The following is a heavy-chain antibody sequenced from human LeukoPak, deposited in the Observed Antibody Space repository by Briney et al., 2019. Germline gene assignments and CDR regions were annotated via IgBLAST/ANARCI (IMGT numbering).Heavy chain of an antibody. D-gene: IGHD3-22*01. Sequence: GESLKISCKASGYSFTTYWIGWVRQMPGKGLEWMGIIYPGDSDTRYSPSFQGQVTISADKSISTAYLQWSSLKASDTAMYYCARGGGYYDSSGYYDYWGQGTLVTVSS. CDR3: ARGGGYYDSSGYYDY. J-gene: IGHJ4*02. CDR1: GYSFTTYW. V-gene: IGHV5-51*01. CDR2: IYPGDSDT.